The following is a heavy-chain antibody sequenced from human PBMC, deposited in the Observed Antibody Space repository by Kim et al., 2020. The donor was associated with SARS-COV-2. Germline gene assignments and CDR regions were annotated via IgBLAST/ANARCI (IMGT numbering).Heavy chain of an antibody. D-gene: IGHD3-16*01. CDR3: AKDRSALYAWGCYSGWQV. Sequence: GGSLRLSCAASGFTFSSYGMHWVRQAPGKGLEWVAVIWYDGSNKYYADSVKGRFTISRDNSKNTLYLQMNSLRAEDTAVYYCAKDRSALYAWGCYSGWQVWRRGPTLTV. V-gene: IGHV3-33*06. J-gene: IGHJ6*02. CDR1: GFTFSSYG. CDR2: IWYDGSNK.